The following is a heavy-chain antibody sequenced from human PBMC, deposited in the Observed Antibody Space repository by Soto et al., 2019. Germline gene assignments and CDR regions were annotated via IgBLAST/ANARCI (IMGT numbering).Heavy chain of an antibody. CDR2: IWHDGGNK. CDR3: ARDGDVNTGFGKDY. V-gene: IGHV3-33*01. J-gene: IGHJ4*02. Sequence: ESGGGVAQPGRSLRLSCAASGFTFSNYGMHWVRQAPGKGLEWVAFIWHDGGNKFYAESVKGRFTIFRDNSKNTLYLQMNSLSAEDTAMYYCARDGDVNTGFGKDYWGQGTLVTVSS. CDR1: GFTFSNYG. D-gene: IGHD3-16*01.